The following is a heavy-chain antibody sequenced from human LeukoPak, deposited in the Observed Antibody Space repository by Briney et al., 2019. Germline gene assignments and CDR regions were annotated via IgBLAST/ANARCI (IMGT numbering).Heavy chain of an antibody. Sequence: GGSLRLSCAASGFTFSSYSMNWVRQAPGKGLEWVSSISSSSSYIYYADSVKGRFTISRDNAKNSPYLQMNSLRAEDTAVYYCASVDIVARSGDYWGQGTLVTVSS. CDR1: GFTFSSYS. J-gene: IGHJ4*02. CDR2: ISSSSSYI. V-gene: IGHV3-21*01. D-gene: IGHD5-12*01. CDR3: ASVDIVARSGDY.